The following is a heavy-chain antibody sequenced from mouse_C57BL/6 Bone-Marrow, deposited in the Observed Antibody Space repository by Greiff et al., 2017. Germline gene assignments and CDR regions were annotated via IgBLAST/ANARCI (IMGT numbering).Heavy chain of an antibody. CDR1: GYTFTSYW. CDR3: AIGPSYYGSSYGYFDV. J-gene: IGHJ1*03. Sequence: QVHVKQPGAELVKPGASVKVSCKASGYTFTSYWMHWVKQRPGQGLEWIGRIHPSDSDTNYNQKFKGKATLTVDKSSSTAYMQLSSLTSEDSAVYYCAIGPSYYGSSYGYFDVWGTGTTVTVSS. CDR2: IHPSDSDT. V-gene: IGHV1-74*01. D-gene: IGHD1-1*01.